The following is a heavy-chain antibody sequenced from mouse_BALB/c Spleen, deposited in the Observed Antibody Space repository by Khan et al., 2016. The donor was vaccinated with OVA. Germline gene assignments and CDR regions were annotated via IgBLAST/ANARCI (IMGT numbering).Heavy chain of an antibody. Sequence: QVQLKESGPGLVAPSQSLSITCTVSGFSLTSYGVHWVRPPPGTGLEWLGVIWAGGSTNYNSALMSRLSISKDNSKSQVFLKMNSLQTDDTAMYYCARLEDIWGQGTTLTVAS. D-gene: IGHD1-3*01. CDR1: GFSLTSYG. J-gene: IGHJ2*01. V-gene: IGHV2-9*02. CDR2: IWAGGST. CDR3: ARLEDI.